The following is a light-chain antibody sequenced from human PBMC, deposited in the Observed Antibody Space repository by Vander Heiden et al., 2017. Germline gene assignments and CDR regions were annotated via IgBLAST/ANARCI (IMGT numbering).Light chain of an antibody. Sequence: QSALTQPASVYGSPGQSITISCTGTSSDVGGYNYVSWYQQHPGEAPKLMISDVSNRPSGVSNRFSGSKSGNTASLTISGLQAEDEADYYCSSYTTSSTPVVFGGGTKLTVL. CDR2: DVS. CDR3: SSYTTSSTPVV. J-gene: IGLJ3*02. CDR1: SSDVGGYNY. V-gene: IGLV2-14*01.